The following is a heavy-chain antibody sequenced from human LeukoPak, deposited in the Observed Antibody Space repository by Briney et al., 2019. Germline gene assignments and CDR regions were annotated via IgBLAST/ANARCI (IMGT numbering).Heavy chain of an antibody. J-gene: IGHJ6*03. D-gene: IGHD5-24*01. CDR3: ARQGRDGYNTRDYYYYYYMDV. CDR2: IYPGDSDT. CDR1: GYSFTNYW. Sequence: GESLKISCKGSGYSFTNYWIGWVRQMPGKGLEWMGIIYPGDSDTRYSPSFQGQVTISADKSISTAYLQWSSLKASNTAMYYCARQGRDGYNTRDYYYYYYMDVWGKGTTVTVSS. V-gene: IGHV5-51*01.